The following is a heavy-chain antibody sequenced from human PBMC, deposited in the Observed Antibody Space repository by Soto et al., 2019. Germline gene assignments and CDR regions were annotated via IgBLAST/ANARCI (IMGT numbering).Heavy chain of an antibody. CDR2: INPNSGGT. Sequence: QVQLVQSGAEVKKPGASVKVSCKASGYTFTGYYMHWVRQAPGQGLEWMGWINPNSGGTNYAQKFQGWVTMTRDTSISTAYMELSRLRSDDTAGYYCARDRVEGITLIRVGGMDVWGQGTTVTVSS. D-gene: IGHD2-8*01. J-gene: IGHJ6*02. CDR1: GYTFTGYY. CDR3: ARDRVEGITLIRVGGMDV. V-gene: IGHV1-2*04.